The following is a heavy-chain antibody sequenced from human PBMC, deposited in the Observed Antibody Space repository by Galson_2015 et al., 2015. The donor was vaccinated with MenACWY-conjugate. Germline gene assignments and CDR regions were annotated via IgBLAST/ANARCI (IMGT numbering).Heavy chain of an antibody. D-gene: IGHD2-2*01. J-gene: IGHJ4*02. CDR2: TYYRSKWYN. V-gene: IGHV6-1*01. Sequence: CAISGDSVSSHIAAWTWIRQSPSRGLEWLGRTYYRSKWYNDYAVSVKSRITINPDTSKNQFSLQLNSVTPEDTAVYYCVRQVGPFDFWGQGTLVTVSS. CDR3: VRQVGPFDF. CDR1: GDSVSSHIAA.